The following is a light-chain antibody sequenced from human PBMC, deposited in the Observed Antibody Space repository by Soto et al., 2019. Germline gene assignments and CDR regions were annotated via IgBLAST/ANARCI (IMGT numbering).Light chain of an antibody. V-gene: IGLV1-44*01. J-gene: IGLJ3*02. CDR3: ATWDDSLNARGV. Sequence: QSVLTQTPSASGTPGQTVTIPCSGSRSNIGNNAVSWYQQFPGTAPKLLIYNNNQRPSGVPDRFSGSKSGTSASLAISGLQSEDEADYYCATWDDSLNARGVFGGGTKVTVL. CDR2: NNN. CDR1: RSNIGNNA.